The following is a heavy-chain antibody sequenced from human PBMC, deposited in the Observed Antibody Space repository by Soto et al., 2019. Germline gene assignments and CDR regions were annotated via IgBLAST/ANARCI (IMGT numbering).Heavy chain of an antibody. CDR3: ARDKSRGGMDV. CDR1: GGSISSGGYY. J-gene: IGHJ6*02. Sequence: QVQLQESGPGLVKPSQTLSLTCTVSGGSISSGGYYWSWIRQHPGKGLEWIGYIYYSGSTYYNPSLKRRVTIPVDTSKNQSSLKLGSVTAADTAVYYCARDKSRGGMDVWGQGTTVTVSS. CDR2: IYYSGST. V-gene: IGHV4-31*03.